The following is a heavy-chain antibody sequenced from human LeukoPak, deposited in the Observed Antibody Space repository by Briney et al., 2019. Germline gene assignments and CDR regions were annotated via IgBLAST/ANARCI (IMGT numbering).Heavy chain of an antibody. J-gene: IGHJ3*02. CDR2: INHSGST. D-gene: IGHD1-26*01. V-gene: IGHV4-34*01. Sequence: SETLSLTCAVYGGSFSGYYWSWIRQPPGKGLEWIGEINHSGSTNYNPSLKSRVTISVDTSKNQFSLKLSSVTAADTAVYYCARDRTQGGAFDIWGQGTMVTVSS. CDR3: ARDRTQGGAFDI. CDR1: GGSFSGYY.